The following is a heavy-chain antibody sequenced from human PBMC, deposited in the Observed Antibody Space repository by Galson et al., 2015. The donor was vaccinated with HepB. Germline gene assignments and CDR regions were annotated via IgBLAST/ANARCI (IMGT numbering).Heavy chain of an antibody. CDR2: IYPGDSDT. J-gene: IGHJ4*02. D-gene: IGHD3-3*01. Sequence: QSGAEVKKPGESLKISCKGSGYSFTSYWIGWVRQMPGKGLEWMGIIYPGDSDTRYSPSFQGQVTISADKSISTAYLQWSSLKASDTAMYYCARDTTDFWSGYHHGYYYFDYWGQGTLVTVSS. CDR3: ARDTTDFWSGYHHGYYYFDY. CDR1: GYSFTSYW. V-gene: IGHV5-51*03.